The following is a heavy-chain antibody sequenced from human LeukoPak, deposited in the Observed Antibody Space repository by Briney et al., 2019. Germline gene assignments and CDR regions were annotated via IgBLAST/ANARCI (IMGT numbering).Heavy chain of an antibody. Sequence: GSVKVSCKASGYTFTSYGISWVRQALGQGLEWMGWSSAYNGNTNYAQKVQGRVTMTTDTSTTTAYMELRSLRSGDTAVYYCARGGSSGWRTPNDDYWGQGTLVTVSS. J-gene: IGHJ4*02. CDR1: GYTFTSYG. V-gene: IGHV1-18*01. CDR2: SSAYNGNT. CDR3: ARGGSSGWRTPNDDY. D-gene: IGHD6-19*01.